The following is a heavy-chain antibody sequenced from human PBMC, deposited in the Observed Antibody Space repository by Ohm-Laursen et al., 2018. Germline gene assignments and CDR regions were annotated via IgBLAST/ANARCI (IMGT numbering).Heavy chain of an antibody. CDR2: SRHKENNYST. CDR1: GFSFSSYW. J-gene: IGHJ4*02. V-gene: IGHV3-72*01. Sequence: SLRLSCAASGFSFSSYWMSWVRQAPGKGLEWVGRSRHKENNYSTVYAASVRGRFTISRDESKNEMYLQMKSLKTGDTAVYYCAKFNADYPWGQGTLVSVSS. D-gene: IGHD4-17*01. CDR3: AKFNADYP.